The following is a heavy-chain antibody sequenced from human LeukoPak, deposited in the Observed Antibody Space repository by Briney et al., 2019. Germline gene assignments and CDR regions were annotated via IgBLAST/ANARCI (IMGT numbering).Heavy chain of an antibody. V-gene: IGHV3-30*03. Sequence: PGTSLRLSCVASGFSFSNHGMHWVRQAPSKGLEWVSVIASDGGAKFYADSVKGRFTLSRDNSKNMFFLQMNFLTVEDTAIYYCAREATWGQWYFDHWGQGTPVTVSS. CDR2: IASDGGAK. J-gene: IGHJ4*02. D-gene: IGHD6-19*01. CDR3: AREATWGQWYFDH. CDR1: GFSFSNHG.